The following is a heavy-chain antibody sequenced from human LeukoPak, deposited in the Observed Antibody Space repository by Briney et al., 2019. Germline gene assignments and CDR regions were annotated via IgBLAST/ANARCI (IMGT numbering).Heavy chain of an antibody. CDR2: IYPGDSDT. J-gene: IGHJ6*03. D-gene: IGHD2-21*02. Sequence: GESLKISCKGSGYSFTSYWIGWVRQMPGKGLEWMGIIYPGDSDTRYSPSFQGQVTISADKSISTAYLQWSSLKASDAAMYYCARHVGDSYYYYYYMDVWGKGTTVTVSS. CDR3: ARHVGDSYYYYYYMDV. CDR1: GYSFTSYW. V-gene: IGHV5-51*01.